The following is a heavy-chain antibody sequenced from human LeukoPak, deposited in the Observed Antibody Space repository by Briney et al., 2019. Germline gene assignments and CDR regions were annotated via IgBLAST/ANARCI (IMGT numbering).Heavy chain of an antibody. CDR1: GFTFSDYY. CDR3: ARTGFDLWSGYYGARYFFDY. CDR2: AGSSGSPM. D-gene: IGHD3-3*01. V-gene: IGHV3-11*01. Sequence: RPGGSLRLSCAASGFTFSDYYMSWIRQAPGKRLEGISYAGSSGSPMNYADSVKGRFTISKDNAKNSLYLQMNSLRVEDTATYYCARTGFDLWSGYYGARYFFDYWGQGTLVTVSS. J-gene: IGHJ4*02.